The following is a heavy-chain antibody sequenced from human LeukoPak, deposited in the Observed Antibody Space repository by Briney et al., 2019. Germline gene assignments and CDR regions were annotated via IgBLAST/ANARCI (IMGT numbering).Heavy chain of an antibody. Sequence: PSETLSLTCTVPGGSISSYYWSWIRQPPGKGLEWIGYIYYSGSTNYNPSLKSRVTISVDTSKNQFSLKLSSVTAADTAVYYCARHGGYVPYFDYWGQGTLVTVSS. CDR1: GGSISSYY. J-gene: IGHJ4*02. CDR2: IYYSGST. D-gene: IGHD5-12*01. CDR3: ARHGGYVPYFDY. V-gene: IGHV4-59*08.